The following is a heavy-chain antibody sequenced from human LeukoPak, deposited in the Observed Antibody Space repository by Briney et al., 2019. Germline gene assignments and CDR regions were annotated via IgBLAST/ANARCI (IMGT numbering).Heavy chain of an antibody. J-gene: IGHJ6*02. V-gene: IGHV3-30-3*01. Sequence: GGSLRLSCAASGFTFSSYAKHWVRQAPGKGLEWVAVISYDGSNKYYADSVKGRFTISRDNSKNTLYLQMNSLRAEDTAVYYCARDRSSSWLWTYYYYGMDVWGQGTTVTVSS. CDR2: ISYDGSNK. CDR1: GFTFSSYA. CDR3: ARDRSSSWLWTYYYYGMDV. D-gene: IGHD6-13*01.